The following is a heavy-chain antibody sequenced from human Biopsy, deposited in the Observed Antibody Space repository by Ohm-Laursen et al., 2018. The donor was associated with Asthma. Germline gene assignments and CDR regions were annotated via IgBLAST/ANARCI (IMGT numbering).Heavy chain of an antibody. CDR3: ARTYYDFLTGQVKDVFGV. CDR1: GYNFISFA. J-gene: IGHJ3*01. D-gene: IGHD3-9*01. CDR2: VNTGNGDT. V-gene: IGHV1-3*04. Sequence: ASVTVSCKASGYNFISFAIHWVRQAPGQRLEWMGWVNTGNGDTKYSQKFQGRVPITRDTSASTAYMELRSLRSEDTATYYCARTYYDFLTGQVKDVFGVWGQGTMVTVSS.